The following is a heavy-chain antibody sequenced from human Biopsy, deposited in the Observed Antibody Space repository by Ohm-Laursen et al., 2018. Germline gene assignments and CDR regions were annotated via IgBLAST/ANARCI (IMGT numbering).Heavy chain of an antibody. CDR3: SRVGAGAPSIDFFDY. CDR1: GGSIGSFF. J-gene: IGHJ4*02. Sequence: SETLSLTCTVSGGSIGSFFWSWIRQPPGKGMEWIGYVYYSGSTNYNPSLRSRVTISVDRSKYQFSLELSSVTAADTAVYYCSRVGAGAPSIDFFDYWGQGALVTVSS. D-gene: IGHD1-26*01. CDR2: VYYSGST. V-gene: IGHV4-59*01.